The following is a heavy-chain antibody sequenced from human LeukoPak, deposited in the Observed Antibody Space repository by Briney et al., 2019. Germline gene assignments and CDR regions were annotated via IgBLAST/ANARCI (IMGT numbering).Heavy chain of an antibody. CDR1: GYTFTGYY. D-gene: IGHD1-26*01. V-gene: IGHV1-2*02. J-gene: IGHJ4*02. CDR3: ARPRVGATPLGY. Sequence: ASVKVSCKASGYTFTGYYMHWVRQAPGQGLEWMGWINPNSGGTNYAQKFQGRVTMTRDMSISTAYMELSRLRSDDTAVYYCARPRVGATPLGYWGQGTLVTVSS. CDR2: INPNSGGT.